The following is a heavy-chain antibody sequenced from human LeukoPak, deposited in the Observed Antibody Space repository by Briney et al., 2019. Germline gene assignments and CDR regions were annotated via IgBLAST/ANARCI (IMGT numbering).Heavy chain of an antibody. CDR1: GGSFSGYY. V-gene: IGHV4-34*01. D-gene: IGHD3-10*01. J-gene: IGHJ5*02. CDR3: ARDHLWFGDLWWFDP. CDR2: INHSGST. Sequence: PSETLSLTCAVYGGSFSGYYWSWIRQPPGKGLEWIGEINHSGSTNYNPSLKSRVTISVDTSKNQFSLKLSSVTAADTAVYYCARDHLWFGDLWWFDPWGQGTLVTVSS.